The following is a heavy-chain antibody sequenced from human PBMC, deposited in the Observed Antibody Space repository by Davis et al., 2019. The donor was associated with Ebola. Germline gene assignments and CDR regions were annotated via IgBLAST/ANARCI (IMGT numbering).Heavy chain of an antibody. CDR1: GFTFSSYA. CDR3: ARDRLAPTAFDI. J-gene: IGHJ3*02. V-gene: IGHV3-30*04. D-gene: IGHD6-19*01. CDR2: ISYDGSNK. Sequence: GESLKISCAASGFTFSSYAMHWVRQAPGKGLEWVAVISYDGSNKYYADSVKGRFTISRDNSKNTLYLQMNSLRAEDTAVYYCARDRLAPTAFDIWGQGTMVTVSS.